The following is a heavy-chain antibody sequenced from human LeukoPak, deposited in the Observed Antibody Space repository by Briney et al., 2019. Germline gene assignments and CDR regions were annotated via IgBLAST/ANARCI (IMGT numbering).Heavy chain of an antibody. CDR3: ARVRYFDWLGPFDY. D-gene: IGHD3-9*01. Sequence: GGSLRLSCAASGFTFSNYEMNWVHQAPGKGLEWVSYISDSGTTIYYGDSVKGRFTISRDNAKKSLYLQMNSLRAEDTAVYYCARVRYFDWLGPFDYWGQGTLVTVSS. J-gene: IGHJ4*02. CDR2: ISDSGTTI. V-gene: IGHV3-48*03. CDR1: GFTFSNYE.